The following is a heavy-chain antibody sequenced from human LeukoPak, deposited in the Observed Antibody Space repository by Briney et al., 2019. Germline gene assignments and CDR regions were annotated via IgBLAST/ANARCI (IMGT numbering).Heavy chain of an antibody. Sequence: SETLSLTCTVSGGSLSSGDYYWSWIRQPPGKGLEWIGYIYYNGSTYYHPSLKSRVTISVDTSKDQCSLKLSSLTAADTAVYYCARGDYWGERTLVTVSS. CDR3: ARGDY. J-gene: IGHJ4*02. CDR1: GGSLSSGDYY. V-gene: IGHV4-30-4*01. CDR2: IYYNGST.